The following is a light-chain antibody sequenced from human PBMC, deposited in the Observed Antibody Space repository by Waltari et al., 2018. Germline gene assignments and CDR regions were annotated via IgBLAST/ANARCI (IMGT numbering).Light chain of an antibody. V-gene: IGKV2-28*01. CDR3: MQTLQTPYT. CDR2: LSS. J-gene: IGKJ2*01. Sequence: DIVMTQSPLSLPVTPGEPASISCRSSQSLLHSIGYTYLDWYLQKPGQSPHLLIYLSSNRASGVPVRFSGSGSGTDFTLKISRVEAEDVGVYYCMQTLQTPYTFGQGTKLEIK. CDR1: QSLLHSIGYTY.